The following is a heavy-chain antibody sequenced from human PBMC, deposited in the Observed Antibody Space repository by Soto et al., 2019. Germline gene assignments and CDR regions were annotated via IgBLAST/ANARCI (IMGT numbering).Heavy chain of an antibody. CDR2: FFFIETP. V-gene: IGHV4-39*02. CDR3: ARDRWFGAEASNWFDP. D-gene: IGHD3-10*01. Sequence: SETLSLTCTVSGGSISSSSNHWGWIRQPPGKGLERIGNFFFIETPYYTPSLKSRVTINPDTSKNQFSLQLNFVTPEDTAVYYCARDRWFGAEASNWFDPWGQGTLVTVSS. CDR1: GGSISSSSNH. J-gene: IGHJ5*02.